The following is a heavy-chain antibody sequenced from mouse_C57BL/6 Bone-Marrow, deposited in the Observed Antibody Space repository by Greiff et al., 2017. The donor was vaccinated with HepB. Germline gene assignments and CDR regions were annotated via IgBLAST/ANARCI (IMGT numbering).Heavy chain of an antibody. CDR2: ISSGGDYI. J-gene: IGHJ4*01. V-gene: IGHV5-9-1*02. D-gene: IGHD1-2*01. CDR1: GFTFSSYA. CDR3: TRHYYGGAMDY. Sequence: EVNVVESGEGLVKPGGSLKLSCAASGFTFSSYAMSWVRQTPEKRLEWVAYISSGGDYIYYADTVKGRFTISRDNARNTLYLQMSSLKSEDTAMYYCTRHYYGGAMDYWGQGTSVTVSS.